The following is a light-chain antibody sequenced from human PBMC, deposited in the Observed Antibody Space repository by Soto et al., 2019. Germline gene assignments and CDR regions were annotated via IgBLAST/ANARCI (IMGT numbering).Light chain of an antibody. V-gene: IGKV2-28*01. CDR3: MQAVRSPNT. J-gene: IGKJ2*01. Sequence: VMTQSPLSLPVTPGEPASISCRSSQSLLHSNGYNYLDWYLQKPGQSPQLLIYVASTRASGVPDRFSGSASGTDFTLTITRVEAEDFAIYYCMQAVRSPNTFGQGTKLEIK. CDR2: VAS. CDR1: QSLLHSNGYNY.